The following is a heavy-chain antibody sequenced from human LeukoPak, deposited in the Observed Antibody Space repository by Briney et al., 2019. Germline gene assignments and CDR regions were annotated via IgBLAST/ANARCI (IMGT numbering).Heavy chain of an antibody. CDR3: ARALVRATMVWYFDL. Sequence: SETLSLTCAVAGGSFSGYYWSWIRQPPGKGLEWIGEISHSGSTNYSPSLKSRVTISVDTSKNQFSLNLSSVTAADTAVYYCARALVRATMVWYFDLWGRGTLVTVSS. CDR2: ISHSGST. V-gene: IGHV4-34*01. J-gene: IGHJ2*01. D-gene: IGHD5-12*01. CDR1: GGSFSGYY.